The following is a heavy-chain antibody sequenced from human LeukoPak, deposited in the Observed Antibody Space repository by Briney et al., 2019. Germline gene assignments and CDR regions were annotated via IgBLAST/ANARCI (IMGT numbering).Heavy chain of an antibody. CDR1: GFTFSSYS. V-gene: IGHV3-21*01. CDR2: ISSSSSYI. D-gene: IGHD2-2*02. J-gene: IGHJ6*03. Sequence: GGSLRLSCAASGFTFSSYSMNWVRQAPGKGLEWVSSISSSSSYIYYADSVKGRFTISRDNAKNSLYLQMNSLRAEDTAVYYCARDTGYQLLYGYYYYMDVWGKGTTVTVSS. CDR3: ARDTGYQLLYGYYYYMDV.